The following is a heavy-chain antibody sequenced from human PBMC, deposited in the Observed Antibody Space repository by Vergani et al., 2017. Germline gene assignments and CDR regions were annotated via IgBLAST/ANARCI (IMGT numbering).Heavy chain of an antibody. J-gene: IGHJ6*03. Sequence: QVQLQESGPGLVKPSQTLSLTCTVSGGSISSGGNYWSWIRQHPGKGLECIGYIYYTGYTYYNPSLKSRVTISVDTSKNQFSLNLVSVTAADTAVYYCARQKDYYMDVWGKGATVTVS. CDR2: IYYTGYT. CDR1: GGSISSGGNY. CDR3: ARQKDYYMDV. V-gene: IGHV4-31*03.